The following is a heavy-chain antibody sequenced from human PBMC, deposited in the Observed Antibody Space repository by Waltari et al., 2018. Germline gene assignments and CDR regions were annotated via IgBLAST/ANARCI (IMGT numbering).Heavy chain of an antibody. J-gene: IGHJ6*02. CDR3: ARGRVVVAAHYYYYGMDV. V-gene: IGHV4-34*01. CDR1: GGSFSGYY. D-gene: IGHD2-15*01. CDR2: INHSGST. Sequence: QVQLQQWGAGLLKPSETLSLTCAVYGGSFSGYYWSWIRQPPGKGLEWIGEINHSGSTNYNPSLKSRVTISVDTSKNQFSLKLSSVTAADTAVYYCARGRVVVAAHYYYYGMDVWGQGTTVTVSS.